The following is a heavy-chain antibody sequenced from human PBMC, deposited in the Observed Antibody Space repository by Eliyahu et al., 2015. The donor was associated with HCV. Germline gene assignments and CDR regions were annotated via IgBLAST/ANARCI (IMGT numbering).Heavy chain of an antibody. V-gene: IGHV3-21*06. D-gene: IGHD1-26*01. CDR3: VTALPYSGTSLGPFDH. CDR2: ISTRGSSI. Sequence: EVHLXESGGGLVKPGXSLRXSXAXSGFTLSEYNMNWVRQAPGKGLEWVSSISTRGSSIYYADSVKGRVTISRDNAKNSLYLQMNSLGGDDTAVYYCVTALPYSGTSLGPFDHWGRGTLVTVSS. CDR1: GFTLSEYN. J-gene: IGHJ4*02.